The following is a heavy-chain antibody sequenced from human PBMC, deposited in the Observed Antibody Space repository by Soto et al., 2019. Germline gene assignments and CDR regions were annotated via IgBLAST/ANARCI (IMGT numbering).Heavy chain of an antibody. CDR1: GDSVSSNSAA. J-gene: IGHJ6*02. D-gene: IGHD3-3*01. CDR2: TYYRSKWYN. V-gene: IGHV6-1*01. CDR3: AIEYYDFWSGYYDYYYGMDV. Sequence: QVQLQQSGPGLVKPSQTLSLTCAISGDSVSSNSAAWNWIRQSPSRVLEWLGRTYYRSKWYNDYAVSVNSRITINPETSKNQFSLQLNSVTPEDTAVYYCAIEYYDFWSGYYDYYYGMDVWGQGTTVTVSS.